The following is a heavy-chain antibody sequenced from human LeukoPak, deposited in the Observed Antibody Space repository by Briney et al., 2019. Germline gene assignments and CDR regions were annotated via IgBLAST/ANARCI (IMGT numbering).Heavy chain of an antibody. V-gene: IGHV5-51*01. CDR1: GYSFTSYW. J-gene: IGHJ4*02. Sequence: GESLKISCKGSGYSFTSYWIAWVRQMPGKGLEWMGIIYPGDSDTTYSPSFQGQVTISADKSISTAFLQWSSLKASDTAMYYCARAPGYTTRWYLTFDYWGQGTLVTISS. CDR2: IYPGDSDT. CDR3: ARAPGYTTRWYLTFDY. D-gene: IGHD6-13*01.